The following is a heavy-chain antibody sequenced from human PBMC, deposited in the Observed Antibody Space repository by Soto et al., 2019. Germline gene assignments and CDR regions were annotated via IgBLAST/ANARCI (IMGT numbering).Heavy chain of an antibody. CDR1: GYSFTNYG. V-gene: IGHV5-51*01. D-gene: IGHD3-3*01. CDR2: IYPDDSDT. Sequence: GESLKISCNVSGYSFTNYGIGWVRQMPGKGLEWMGIIYPDDSDTRYSPSLQGQVTISVDKSISTAYLQWSSLKATDTAMYYCARHAYDFWSGHPNPRYYYGMDVWGQGTRSPSP. CDR3: ARHAYDFWSGHPNPRYYYGMDV. J-gene: IGHJ6*02.